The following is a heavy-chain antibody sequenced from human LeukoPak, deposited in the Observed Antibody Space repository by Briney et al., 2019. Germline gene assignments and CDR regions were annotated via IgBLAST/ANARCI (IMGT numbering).Heavy chain of an antibody. CDR3: ARGPTRYYFDC. CDR2: IFYSGST. J-gene: IGHJ4*02. Sequence: PSETLSLTCTVSSGSISSYYWSWIRQPPGKGLEWIGYIFYSGSTNYNPSLKSRVTISVDTSKNQFSLVLSSVTAADTAVYYCARGPTRYYFDCWGQGTLVTVSS. CDR1: SGSISSYY. D-gene: IGHD4-17*01. V-gene: IGHV4-59*01.